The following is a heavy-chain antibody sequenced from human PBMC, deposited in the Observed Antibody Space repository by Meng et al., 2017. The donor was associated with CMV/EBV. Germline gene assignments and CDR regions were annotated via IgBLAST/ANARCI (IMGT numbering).Heavy chain of an antibody. J-gene: IGHJ6*02. CDR2: ISYSGST. CDR3: ARGRLGSSGHYYYFGMDV. V-gene: IGHV4-59*01. Sequence: SETLSLTCTVSGDSLSRYYWSWIRQPPGRGLEWIGYISYSGSTNYNPSLRSRVTISVDTSKNQFSLKLTSVTASDTAVYFCARGRLGSSGHYYYFGMDVWGQGTTVTVSS. CDR1: GDSLSRYY. D-gene: IGHD6-19*01.